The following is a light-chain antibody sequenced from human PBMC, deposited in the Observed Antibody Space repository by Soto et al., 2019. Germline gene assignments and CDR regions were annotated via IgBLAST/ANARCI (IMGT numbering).Light chain of an antibody. CDR3: QQYDNWPPWT. Sequence: EIVMTQSPGTLSVSPGEGATLSCRASQSVGSNLAWYQQKPGQAPRLLIYCASTRATAIPARFSGSGSGTEFTLTISSLQSEDFAVYYCQQYDNWPPWTFGQGTKVEIK. V-gene: IGKV3-15*01. J-gene: IGKJ1*01. CDR1: QSVGSN. CDR2: CAS.